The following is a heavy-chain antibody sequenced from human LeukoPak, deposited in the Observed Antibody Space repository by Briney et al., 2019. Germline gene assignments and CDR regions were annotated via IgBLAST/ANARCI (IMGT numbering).Heavy chain of an antibody. V-gene: IGHV4-34*01. D-gene: IGHD3-10*01. Sequence: SETLSLTCAVYGGSFSGYYWSWIRQPPGKGLEWIGEINHSGSTNYNPSLKSRVTISVDASKNQFSLQLSSVTAADTAVYYCARGQNAVRGVNYYFDYWGQGTLVTVSS. J-gene: IGHJ4*02. CDR1: GGSFSGYY. CDR2: INHSGST. CDR3: ARGQNAVRGVNYYFDY.